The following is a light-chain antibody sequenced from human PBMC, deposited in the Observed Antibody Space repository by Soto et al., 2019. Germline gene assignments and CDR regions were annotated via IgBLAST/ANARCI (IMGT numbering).Light chain of an antibody. Sequence: DIVLTQSPGTLSLSPGQRATLSCWASQSVVSSHIAWYQQKPGQAPRLLIYGASSRATGIPARYSGSGSGTYFTLSISRLEPEDSAVYYCQQYENAPKTFGQGTRVEIK. J-gene: IGKJ1*01. V-gene: IGKV3-20*01. CDR2: GAS. CDR3: QQYENAPKT. CDR1: QSVVSSH.